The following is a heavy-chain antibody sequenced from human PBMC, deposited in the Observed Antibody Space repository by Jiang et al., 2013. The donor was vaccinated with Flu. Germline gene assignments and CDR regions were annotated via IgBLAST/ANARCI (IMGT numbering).Heavy chain of an antibody. CDR3: ARESSLQDYQEGNAFDI. Sequence: SGAEVKKPGASVKVSCKASGYTFTSYYMHWVRQAPGQGLEWMGIINPSGGSTSYAQKFQGRVTMTRDTSTSTVYMELSSLRSEDTAVYYCARESSLQDYQEGNAFDIWGQGTMVTVSS. D-gene: IGHD4/OR15-4a*01. J-gene: IGHJ3*02. CDR2: INPSGGST. CDR1: GYTFTSYY. V-gene: IGHV1-46*01.